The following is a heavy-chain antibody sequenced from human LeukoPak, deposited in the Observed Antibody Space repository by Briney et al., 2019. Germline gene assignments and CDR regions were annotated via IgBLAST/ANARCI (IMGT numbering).Heavy chain of an antibody. CDR1: GGSISSYY. CDR3: VRGGGLSSEAANWFGP. D-gene: IGHD1-26*01. CDR2: IHFSGST. J-gene: IGHJ5*02. Sequence: PSETLSLTCTVSGGSISSYYWSWIRQPAVKGLEWIGRIHFSGSTNYNPSLQSRVTMSVDTSKNQFSLKLSSVTAADTAVYYCVRGGGLSSEAANWFGPWGQGILVTVPS. V-gene: IGHV4-4*07.